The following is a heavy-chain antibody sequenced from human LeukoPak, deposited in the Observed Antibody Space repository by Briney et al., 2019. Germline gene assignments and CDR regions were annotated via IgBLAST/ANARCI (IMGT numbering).Heavy chain of an antibody. Sequence: SVKVSCKASGFTFTSSAMQWVRQARGQRLEYIGWIVVGSGNTNYAQKFQERVTITRDMSTSTAYMELSSLRSEDTAVYYCARSGRHRCFDPWGQGTLVTVSS. V-gene: IGHV1-58*02. CDR1: GFTFTSSA. J-gene: IGHJ5*02. CDR3: ARSGRHRCFDP. D-gene: IGHD1-26*01. CDR2: IVVGSGNT.